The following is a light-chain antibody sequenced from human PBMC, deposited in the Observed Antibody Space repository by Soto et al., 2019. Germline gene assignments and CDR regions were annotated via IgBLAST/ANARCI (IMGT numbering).Light chain of an antibody. J-gene: IGKJ1*01. V-gene: IGKV3-15*01. CDR2: GAS. Sequence: EIVMTQSPATLSVSPGERATLSCRASQSVSSNLAWYQQKPGQAPRLLIYGASTRATGIPARFSGSGSGTEFTLTISSPQSEDFAVYYWQQYNNWPPWTFGQGTQVQIK. CDR3: QQYNNWPPWT. CDR1: QSVSSN.